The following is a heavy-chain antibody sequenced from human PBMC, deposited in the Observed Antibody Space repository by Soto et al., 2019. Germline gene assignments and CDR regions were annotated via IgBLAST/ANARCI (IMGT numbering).Heavy chain of an antibody. Sequence: QVQLVQSGAEVRKPGSSVEVSCMASGSTFSSYTVNWVRQAPGQGLEWIGRIIPVLGVTHYARRFQGRVTITADRSRKTAHMELTSLTSEDTAVYYCARRRYCGVDSYNKFYYGMDVWGQGTTVTVSS. J-gene: IGHJ6*02. CDR2: IIPVLGVT. D-gene: IGHD2-21*02. CDR1: GSTFSSYT. CDR3: ARRRYCGVDSYNKFYYGMDV. V-gene: IGHV1-69*02.